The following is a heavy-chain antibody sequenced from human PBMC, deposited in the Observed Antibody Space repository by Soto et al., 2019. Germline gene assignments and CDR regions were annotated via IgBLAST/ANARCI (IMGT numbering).Heavy chain of an antibody. CDR1: GGSFSGYY. CDR3: ARYCNNSDCRHLYYFDY. V-gene: IGHV4-34*01. J-gene: IGHJ4*02. D-gene: IGHD2-8*01. Sequence: SETLSLTCAVYGGSFSGYYWSWIRQPPGKGLEWIGEINHSGSTNYNPSLKSRVTISVDTSKNQFSLKLSSVTAADTAVYYCARYCNNSDCRHLYYFDYWGLGTMVTVSA. CDR2: INHSGST.